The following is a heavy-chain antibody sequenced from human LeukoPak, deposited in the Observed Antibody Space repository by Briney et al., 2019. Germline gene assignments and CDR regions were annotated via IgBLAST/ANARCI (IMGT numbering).Heavy chain of an antibody. CDR3: ARESGLTMVRGTFDY. Sequence: GGSLRLSCAASGFTFSSYWMSWVRQAPGKGLEWVANIKRDGSEKYYVDSVKGRFTFSRDNAKNSLYLQMNSLRAEDTAVYYCARESGLTMVRGTFDYWGQGTLVTVSS. J-gene: IGHJ4*02. V-gene: IGHV3-7*01. D-gene: IGHD3-10*01. CDR2: IKRDGSEK. CDR1: GFTFSSYW.